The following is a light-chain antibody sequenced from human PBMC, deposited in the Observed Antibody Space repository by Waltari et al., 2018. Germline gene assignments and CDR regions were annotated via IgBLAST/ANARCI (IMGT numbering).Light chain of an antibody. Sequence: SYVLTQPPSVSVAPGETASITCGGENIGSYRGHRYQQKPGQAPLLIIFYDSDRPSGIPARFSGSNSGNTATLTITSVEAGDEARYYCHVWHAHFDPGVFGTGTEVTVL. CDR1: NIGSYR. CDR2: YDS. J-gene: IGLJ1*01. V-gene: IGLV3-21*04. CDR3: HVWHAHFDPGV.